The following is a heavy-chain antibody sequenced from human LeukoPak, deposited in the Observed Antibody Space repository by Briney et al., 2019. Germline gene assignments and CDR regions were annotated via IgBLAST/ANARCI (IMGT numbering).Heavy chain of an antibody. CDR3: SRARDVGVPGTLGY. CDR2: TYYRSKWYN. D-gene: IGHD6-19*01. V-gene: IGHV6-1*01. CDR1: GDSVSSNSAA. Sequence: SQTPSLTCAISGDSVSSNSAAWNWVRQSPSRGLEWLGRTYYRSKWYNDYAVSVKSRITINPDTSKNQFSLQLNSLTAADTAVYYCSRARDVGVPGTLGYWGLGTLVTVSS. J-gene: IGHJ4*02.